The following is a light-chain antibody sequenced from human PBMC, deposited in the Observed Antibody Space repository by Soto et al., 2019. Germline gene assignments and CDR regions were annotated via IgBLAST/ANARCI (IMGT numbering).Light chain of an antibody. CDR3: QNYNSAPLP. V-gene: IGKV1-27*01. CDR1: QDISNC. Sequence: DIQMTQAPSSLSASVGDRVTITCRASQDISNCLAWYQQKPGKGPKVLIYATSILQSGVPARFSGSGSGTDSTLTISSLQPEDVATYYCQNYNSAPLPFGGGTKVQL. J-gene: IGKJ4*01. CDR2: ATS.